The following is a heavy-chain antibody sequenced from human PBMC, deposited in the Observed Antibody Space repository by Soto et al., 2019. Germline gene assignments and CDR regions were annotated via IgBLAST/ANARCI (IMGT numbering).Heavy chain of an antibody. CDR3: VRESRTDEDGYDARGYYFDY. CDR2: ISLGDSYK. D-gene: IGHD5-12*01. Sequence: GGSLRLSCAASGFTFSDFYMSWVRQAPGKGLEWISFISLGDSYKKTADSVKGRFTISRDNANNSLYLQMDSLRAEDTAVYYCVRESRTDEDGYDARGYYFDYWGQGTLVTVSS. J-gene: IGHJ4*02. CDR1: GFTFSDFY. V-gene: IGHV3-11*06.